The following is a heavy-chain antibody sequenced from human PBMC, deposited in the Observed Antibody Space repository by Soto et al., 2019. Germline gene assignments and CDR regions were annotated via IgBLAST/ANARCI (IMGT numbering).Heavy chain of an antibody. CDR2: IYYSGST. CDR3: ARLRLKGSSWYYFDY. CDR1: GGSVSSGSYY. V-gene: IGHV4-61*01. D-gene: IGHD6-13*01. Sequence: KPSETLSLTCTVSGGSVSSGSYYWSWIRQPPGKGLEWIGYIYYSGSTNYNPSLKSRVTISVDTSKNQFSLKLSSVTAADTAVYYCARLRLKGSSWYYFDYWGQGTLVTVSS. J-gene: IGHJ4*02.